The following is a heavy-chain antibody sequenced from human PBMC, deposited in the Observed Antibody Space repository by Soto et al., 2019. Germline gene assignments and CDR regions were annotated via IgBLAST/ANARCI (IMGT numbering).Heavy chain of an antibody. CDR1: GLTFSSYA. V-gene: IGHV3-23*01. D-gene: IGHD6-13*01. Sequence: GGSLRLSCAASGLTFSSYAMSWVRQAPGKGLEWVSAISGSGGSTYYADSVKGRFTISRDNSKNTLYLQMNSLRAEDTAVYYCAKDLRQQLAEFDYWGQGTPVTVSS. CDR2: ISGSGGST. J-gene: IGHJ4*02. CDR3: AKDLRQQLAEFDY.